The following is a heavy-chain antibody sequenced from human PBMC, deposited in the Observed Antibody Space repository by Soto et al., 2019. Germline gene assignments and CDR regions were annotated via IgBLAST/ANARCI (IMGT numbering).Heavy chain of an antibody. D-gene: IGHD5-12*01. CDR3: AREGGGATATLDYYYFYMDV. CDR2: INPNSGDT. CDR1: GYTFSDYY. J-gene: IGHJ6*03. V-gene: IGHV1-2*06. Sequence: QVQLVQSGAEVKKPGASVTVSCKASGYTFSDYYLHWVRQAPGQGPERMGRINPNSGDTKFAQKLHGPVAMTRDTSVRTAFMELNWLKPADTAVYYCAREGGGATATLDYYYFYMDVWGQGTTVTVSS.